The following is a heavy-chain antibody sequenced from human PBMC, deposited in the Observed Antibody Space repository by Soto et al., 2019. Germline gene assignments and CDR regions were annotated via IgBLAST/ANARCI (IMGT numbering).Heavy chain of an antibody. CDR3: GRGRRYCSSTSCSHNWFYP. V-gene: IGHV4-34*01. CDR2: INPTGST. CDR1: GGYFTCYY. Sequence: PSETLSLTCAVYGGYFTCYYWRWIRQPPGKGLEWIVEINPTGSTNYKRSLKNRGTISLDTSKNQFSLKLSSVTAADTAVYYCGRGRRYCSSTSCSHNWFYPWGQGTLVTVS. D-gene: IGHD2-2*01. J-gene: IGHJ5*02.